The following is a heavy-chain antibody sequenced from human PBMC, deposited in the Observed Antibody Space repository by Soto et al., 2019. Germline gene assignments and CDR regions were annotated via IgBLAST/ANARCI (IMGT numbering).Heavy chain of an antibody. CDR2: IYYSGST. Sequence: QVQLQESGPGLVKPSQTLSLTCTVSGVSISSGGYYWTWIRQHPQKGLEWIGHIYYSGSTYYNPSLKSRVTVSVDTSKNQFSLKLSPVTAADTAVYYCAREYYYDSSGFDYWGQGTLVTVSS. CDR3: AREYYYDSSGFDY. D-gene: IGHD3-22*01. V-gene: IGHV4-31*03. CDR1: GVSISSGGYY. J-gene: IGHJ4*02.